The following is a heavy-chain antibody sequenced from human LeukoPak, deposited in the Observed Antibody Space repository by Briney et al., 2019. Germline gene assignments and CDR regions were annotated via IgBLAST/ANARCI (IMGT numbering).Heavy chain of an antibody. CDR3: ARDHRYWTYAGWGSYCLHY. D-gene: IGHD3-10*01. CDR2: IRYAGNNK. CDR1: GFTFSNYG. Sequence: GGSLRLSCAASGFTFSNYGMHWVRQAPGKGLEWVAFIRYAGNNKDYGDSVKGRFTISRDDSKKPLYLEMNRLRDEDTAVYYCARDHRYWTYAGWGSYCLHYWGQGTMVTVSS. V-gene: IGHV3-30*02. J-gene: IGHJ4*02.